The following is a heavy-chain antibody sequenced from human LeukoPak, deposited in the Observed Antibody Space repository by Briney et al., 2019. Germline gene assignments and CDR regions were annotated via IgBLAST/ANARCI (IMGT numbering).Heavy chain of an antibody. CDR2: MNPKSGNT. Sequence: GASVKVSCNISGDTFTTYDINWVRQATGQGLEWMGWMNPKSGNTVYAQKFQGRLTLTRDISISTAYMELSSLRPEDTAVYFCARAITIFDYYYMDVWGKGTTVTVSS. J-gene: IGHJ6*03. CDR1: GDTFTTYD. CDR3: ARAITIFDYYYMDV. V-gene: IGHV1-8*01. D-gene: IGHD3-3*01.